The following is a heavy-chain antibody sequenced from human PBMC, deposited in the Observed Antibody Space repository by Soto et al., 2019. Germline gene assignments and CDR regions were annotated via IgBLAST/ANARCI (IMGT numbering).Heavy chain of an antibody. CDR2: ISAYNGNT. Sequence: GASVKVSCKASGYTFTSYGISWVRQAPGQGLEWMGWISAYNGNTNYAQKLQGRVTMTTDTSTSTAYMELRSLRSDDTAVYYCARDQWETGTTSYYYYGMDVWGQGTTVTVSS. CDR1: GYTFTSYG. V-gene: IGHV1-18*01. CDR3: ARDQWETGTTSYYYYGMDV. D-gene: IGHD1-7*01. J-gene: IGHJ6*02.